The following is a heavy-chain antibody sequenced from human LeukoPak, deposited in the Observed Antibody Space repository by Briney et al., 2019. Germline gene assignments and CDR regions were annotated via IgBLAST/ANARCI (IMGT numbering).Heavy chain of an antibody. V-gene: IGHV3-30*04. Sequence: PGGSLRLSCAASGFTFSSYAMHWVRQAPGKGLEWVAVISYDGSNKYYADSVKGRFTISRDNSKNTLYLQMNSLRAEDTAVYYCASALLYYYYGMDVWGQGTTVTVSS. CDR3: ASALLYYYYGMDV. CDR2: ISYDGSNK. CDR1: GFTFSSYA. J-gene: IGHJ6*02.